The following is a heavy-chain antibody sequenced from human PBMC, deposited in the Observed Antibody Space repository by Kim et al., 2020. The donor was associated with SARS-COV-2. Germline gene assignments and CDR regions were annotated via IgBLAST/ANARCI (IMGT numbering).Heavy chain of an antibody. J-gene: IGHJ4*02. CDR3: ARLNYDILTGTRIGLDY. V-gene: IGHV3-74*01. Sequence: EKGRFTIARDNAKNTLSLQMNSLRAEDTAVYYCARLNYDILTGTRIGLDYWGQGALVTVSS. D-gene: IGHD3-9*01.